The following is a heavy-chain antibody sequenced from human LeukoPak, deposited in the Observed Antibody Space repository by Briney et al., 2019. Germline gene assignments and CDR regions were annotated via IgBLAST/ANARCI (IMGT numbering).Heavy chain of an antibody. CDR1: GGTFSSYT. Sequence: SVKVSCKASGGTFSSYTISWVRQAPGQGLEWMGRIIPILGIANYAQKFQGRVTITTDKSTSTAYMELSSLRSEDTAVYYCARGIAVAGTNYYYYMDVWGKGTTVTVSS. D-gene: IGHD6-19*01. CDR3: ARGIAVAGTNYYYYMDV. CDR2: IIPILGIA. V-gene: IGHV1-69*02. J-gene: IGHJ6*03.